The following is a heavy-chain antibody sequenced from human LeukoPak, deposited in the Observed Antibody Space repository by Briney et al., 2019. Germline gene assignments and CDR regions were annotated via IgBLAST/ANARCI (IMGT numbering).Heavy chain of an antibody. CDR3: ARDTAMVSYYYYYGMDV. J-gene: IGHJ6*02. D-gene: IGHD5-18*01. V-gene: IGHV3-30-3*01. Sequence: QSGGSLRLSCAASGFTFSSYAMHWVRQAPGKGLEWVAVISYDGSNKYYADSVKGRFTISRDNSKNTLYLQMNSLRAEDTAVYYCARDTAMVSYYYYYGMDVWGQGTTVTVSS. CDR1: GFTFSSYA. CDR2: ISYDGSNK.